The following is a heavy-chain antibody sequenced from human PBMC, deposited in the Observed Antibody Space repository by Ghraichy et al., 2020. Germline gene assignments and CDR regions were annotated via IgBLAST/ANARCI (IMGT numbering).Heavy chain of an antibody. CDR1: GFTFSSYD. D-gene: IGHD3-22*01. J-gene: IGHJ3*02. Sequence: GGSLRLSCAASGFTFSSYDMHWVRQATGKGLEWVSAIGTAGDTYYPGSVKGRFTISRENAKNSLYLQMNSLRAGDTAVYYCARGYYYDSSGYTAGLRAFDIWGQGTMVTVSS. V-gene: IGHV3-13*01. CDR2: IGTAGDT. CDR3: ARGYYYDSSGYTAGLRAFDI.